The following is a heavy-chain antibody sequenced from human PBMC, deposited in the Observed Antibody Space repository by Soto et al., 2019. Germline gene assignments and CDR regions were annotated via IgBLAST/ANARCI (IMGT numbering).Heavy chain of an antibody. V-gene: IGHV1-2*02. CDR3: ARRKGDYYDSSGYHYYFDY. CDR1: GYTFTDYY. CDR2: INPNSGGT. D-gene: IGHD3-22*01. Sequence: QVQLVQSGAALKKPGASVKVSCKSSGYTFTDYYVHWVRQAPGQELEWMGWINPNSGGTKSAQKFQGRVTMTRDTSISTAYMELIRLRSDDTAVYYCARRKGDYYDSSGYHYYFDYWGQGTLVTVSS. J-gene: IGHJ4*02.